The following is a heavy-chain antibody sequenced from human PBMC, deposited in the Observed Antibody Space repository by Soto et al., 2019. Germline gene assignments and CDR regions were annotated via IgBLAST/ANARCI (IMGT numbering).Heavy chain of an antibody. D-gene: IGHD6-19*01. J-gene: IGHJ6*02. CDR2: ISGSGGST. V-gene: IGHV3-23*01. CDR3: AKDTYSSGWNLVYYYYGMDV. Sequence: HPGGSLRLSCAASGFTFSSYAMSWVRQAPGKGLEWVSAISGSGGSTYYADSVKGRFTISRDNSKNTLYLQMNSLRAEDTAVYYCAKDTYSSGWNLVYYYYGMDVWGQGTTVTVSS. CDR1: GFTFSSYA.